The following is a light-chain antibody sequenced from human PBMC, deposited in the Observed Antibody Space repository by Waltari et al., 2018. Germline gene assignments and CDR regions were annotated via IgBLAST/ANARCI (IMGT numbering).Light chain of an antibody. CDR1: SSHIGTNY. CDR2: RNN. CDR3: AAWDDTLSGVV. V-gene: IGLV1-47*01. J-gene: IGLJ2*01. Sequence: QSVLTQPPSGSGTPGQRVPIPCSGSSSHIGTNYVYWYQQLPGTAPRLLIYRNNQRPSGVPDRCSGSKSGTSASLAISGLRSDDEADYYCAAWDDTLSGVVFGGGTKLTVL.